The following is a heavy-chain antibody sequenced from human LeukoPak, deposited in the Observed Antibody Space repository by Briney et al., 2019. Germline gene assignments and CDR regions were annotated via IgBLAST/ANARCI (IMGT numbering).Heavy chain of an antibody. V-gene: IGHV4-34*01. CDR2: INHSGST. CDR3: ATPDCSSTSCYEGDAFDI. Sequence: SETLSLTCAVYGGSLSGYYWSWIRQPPGKGLEWIGEINHSGSTNYNPTLKSRVTISVDTSKNQFSLKLSSVTAADTAVYYCATPDCSSTSCYEGDAFDIWGQGTMVTVSS. J-gene: IGHJ3*02. CDR1: GGSLSGYY. D-gene: IGHD2-2*01.